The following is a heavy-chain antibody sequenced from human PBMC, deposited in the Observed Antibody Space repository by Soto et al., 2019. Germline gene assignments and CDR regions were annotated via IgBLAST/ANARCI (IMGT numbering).Heavy chain of an antibody. CDR2: ISSSISYI. CDR3: ARDRDYYGSGSFRWFDP. Sequence: EVQLVESGGGLVKPGGSLRLSCAASGFTFSSYSMNWVRQAPGKGLEWVSSISSSISYIYYADSVKGRFTISRDNAKNSLYLQMNSLRAEDTAVYYCARDRDYYGSGSFRWFDPWGQGTLVTVSS. D-gene: IGHD3-10*01. CDR1: GFTFSSYS. J-gene: IGHJ5*02. V-gene: IGHV3-21*01.